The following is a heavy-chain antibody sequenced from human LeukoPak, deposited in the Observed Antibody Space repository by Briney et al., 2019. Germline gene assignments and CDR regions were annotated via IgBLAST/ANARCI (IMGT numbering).Heavy chain of an antibody. CDR1: GGSISSSSYY. J-gene: IGHJ4*02. CDR3: ARERIYYGSGSYYDH. D-gene: IGHD3-10*01. Sequence: PSETLSLTCTVSGGSISSSSYYWAWIRQPPGKGLEWIGNIYYSGSTYYNPSLKSRVTISVDTSKNQFSLKLSSVTAADTAVYYCARERIYYGSGSYYDHWGQGTLVTVSS. V-gene: IGHV4-39*07. CDR2: IYYSGST.